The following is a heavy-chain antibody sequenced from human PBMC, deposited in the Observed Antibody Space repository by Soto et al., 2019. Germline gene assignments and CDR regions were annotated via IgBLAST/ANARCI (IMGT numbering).Heavy chain of an antibody. CDR2: ISSSSSYT. CDR3: ARDLSDSSSWYGMDV. CDR1: GFTFSDYY. J-gene: IGHJ6*02. V-gene: IGHV3-11*06. Sequence: VQLVESGGGLVKPGGSLRLSCAASGFTFSDYYMSWIRQAPGKGLEWVSYISSSSSYTNYADSVKGRFTISRDNAKNSLYLQMNSLRAEDTAVYYCARDLSDSSSWYGMDVWGQGTTVTVSS. D-gene: IGHD6-13*01.